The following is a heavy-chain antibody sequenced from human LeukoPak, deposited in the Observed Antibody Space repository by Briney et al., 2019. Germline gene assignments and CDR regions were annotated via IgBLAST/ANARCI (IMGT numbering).Heavy chain of an antibody. CDR3: ANDFRGYCSGGSRYADY. D-gene: IGHD2-15*01. Sequence: GGSLRLSCAASGFTFSSYAMSWVRQAPGKGLEWVSGISGSGGTTYYADSVKGRFTISRDNSKNTLYLQMNSLRAEDTAVYYCANDFRGYCSGGSRYADYWGQGNLVTVSS. J-gene: IGHJ4*02. CDR1: GFTFSSYA. CDR2: ISGSGGTT. V-gene: IGHV3-23*01.